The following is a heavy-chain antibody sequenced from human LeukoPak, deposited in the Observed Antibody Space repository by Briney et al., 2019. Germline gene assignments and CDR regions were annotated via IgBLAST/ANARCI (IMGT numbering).Heavy chain of an antibody. CDR1: GYTFTGYY. D-gene: IGHD2-21*02. CDR2: INPNRGGT. Sequence: GASVKVSCKASGYTFTGYYMHWVRQAPGQGLEWMGRINPNRGGTNYAQKFQGRVTMTRDTSISTAYMELSRLRSDDTAVYYCARGYSVVTAPPTDYWGQGTLVTVSS. CDR3: ARGYSVVTAPPTDY. V-gene: IGHV1-2*06. J-gene: IGHJ4*02.